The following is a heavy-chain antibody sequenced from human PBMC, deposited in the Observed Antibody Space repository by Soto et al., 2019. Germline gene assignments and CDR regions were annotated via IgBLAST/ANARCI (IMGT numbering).Heavy chain of an antibody. CDR3: VRGTFHNGLDF. CDR2: TYYRSKWIN. D-gene: IGHD1-1*01. CDR1: GDSVSSNTAA. V-gene: IGHV6-1*01. J-gene: IGHJ4*02. Sequence: SQTLSLTCAISGDSVSSNTAARSWIRQSPSRGLEWLGRTYYRSKWINDYAVSVKSRISINPDTSKNQFSLQLNSVTPEDTAVYYCVRGTFHNGLDFWGPGTLVTVSS.